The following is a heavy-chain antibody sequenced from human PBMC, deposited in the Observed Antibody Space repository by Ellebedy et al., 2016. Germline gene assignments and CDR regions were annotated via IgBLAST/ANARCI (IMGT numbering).Heavy chain of an antibody. CDR1: GFTFADFA. D-gene: IGHD3-3*01. CDR2: ISWNSRSI. J-gene: IGHJ6*03. Sequence: GGSLRLSXATSGFTFADFAMHWVRQAPGKGPEWVSGISWNSRSIGYAASVKGRFTVSRDNAKKSLYLQMNNLRLEDTASYYCAKVGFEGSGATNYYYYYMDIWGKGTMVTVSS. V-gene: IGHV3-9*01. CDR3: AKVGFEGSGATNYYYYYMDI.